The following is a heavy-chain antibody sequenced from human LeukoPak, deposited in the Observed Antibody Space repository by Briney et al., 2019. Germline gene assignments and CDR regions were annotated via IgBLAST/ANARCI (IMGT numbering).Heavy chain of an antibody. J-gene: IGHJ4*02. D-gene: IGHD3-22*01. CDR1: GFTFRSFG. CDR3: AKDLYDRSGYYYTIMDY. V-gene: IGHV3-30*18. CDR2: ISYDGRNK. Sequence: GGSLRLSCAASGFTFRSFGMHWVRQAPGKGLEWVAVISYDGRNKYYADSVKGRFIISRDNSKNTVFLQVNSLRPEDTAVYYCAKDLYDRSGYYYTIMDYWGQGTLVTVTS.